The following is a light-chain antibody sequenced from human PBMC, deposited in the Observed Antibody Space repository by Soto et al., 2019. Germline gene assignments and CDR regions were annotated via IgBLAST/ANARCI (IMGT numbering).Light chain of an antibody. CDR2: GSD. CDR3: AAWDDSLSAWV. J-gene: IGLJ3*02. CDR1: SSTIGSNY. Sequence: QSALTQPPSASGTPGQRVTISCSGGSSTIGSNYVFWYQQFPGTAPKLLIYGSDRRPSGVPDRFSGSKSGTSASLAISGLRSEDEADYYCAAWDDSLSAWVFGGGTKLTVL. V-gene: IGLV1-47*01.